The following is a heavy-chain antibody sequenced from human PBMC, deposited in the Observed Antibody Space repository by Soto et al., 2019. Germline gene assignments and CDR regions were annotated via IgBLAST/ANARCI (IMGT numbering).Heavy chain of an antibody. Sequence: WWSLRLSCSASVFTFRNYAMGWFRQAPGKGLEWVSSISPTGGNTYYKESVKGRFTISRDNSKNTMHLQMNSVRADDTAIYYYARDRRQQYGFDVWGRGTLVTVSS. D-gene: IGHD6-13*01. CDR1: VFTFRNYA. J-gene: IGHJ3*01. CDR2: ISPTGGNT. CDR3: ARDRRQQYGFDV. V-gene: IGHV3-23*01.